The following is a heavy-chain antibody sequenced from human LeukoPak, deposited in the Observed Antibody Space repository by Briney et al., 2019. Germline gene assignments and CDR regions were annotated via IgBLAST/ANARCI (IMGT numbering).Heavy chain of an antibody. Sequence: GGSLRLSCAASGFTLRSYGMSWVRQAPGKGLEWVSTISGTGDSTYYADSVKGRFSISRDTSTNTLFLLMNSLRADDTAVYYCAKDQGPRLQFLQHWGQGTLVTVSS. J-gene: IGHJ1*01. V-gene: IGHV3-23*01. CDR2: ISGTGDST. CDR3: AKDQGPRLQFLQH. D-gene: IGHD6-25*01. CDR1: GFTLRSYG.